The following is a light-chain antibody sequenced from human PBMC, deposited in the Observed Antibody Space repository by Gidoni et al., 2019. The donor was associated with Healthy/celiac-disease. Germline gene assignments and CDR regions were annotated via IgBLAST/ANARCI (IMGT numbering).Light chain of an antibody. CDR2: AAS. Sequence: DIQMTQSPSSLSASVGDRVPITCRASQSISSYLNWYQQKPGKAPKLLIYAASSLQSGVPSRFSGRGSGTDFTLTISSLQPEDFATYYCQQSYSTPITFXQXTRLEIK. J-gene: IGKJ5*01. V-gene: IGKV1-39*01. CDR3: QQSYSTPIT. CDR1: QSISSY.